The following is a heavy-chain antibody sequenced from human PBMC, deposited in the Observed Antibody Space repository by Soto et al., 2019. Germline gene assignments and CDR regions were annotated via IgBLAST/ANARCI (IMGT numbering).Heavy chain of an antibody. Sequence: GASVKLSCKASGYSFTSYGISWVRQSPEQGLEWMGWISAYNGNTNYAQKLQGRVTMTTDTSTSTAYMELRSLRSDDTAVYYCARMGSYYYYYGMDVWGQGTTVTVSS. V-gene: IGHV1-18*01. CDR3: ARMGSYYYYYGMDV. D-gene: IGHD6-6*01. J-gene: IGHJ6*02. CDR2: ISAYNGNT. CDR1: GYSFTSYG.